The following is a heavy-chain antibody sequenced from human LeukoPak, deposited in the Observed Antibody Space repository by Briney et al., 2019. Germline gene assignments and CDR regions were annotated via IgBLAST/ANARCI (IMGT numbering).Heavy chain of an antibody. CDR2: IYYSGST. CDR3: ARDGRFPPEVLPRYFDY. CDR1: GGSISSSSYY. V-gene: IGHV4-39*07. J-gene: IGHJ4*02. D-gene: IGHD1-26*01. Sequence: SETLSLTCTVSGGSISSSSYYWGWIRQPPGKGLEWIGSIYYSGSTYYNPSLKSRVTISVETSKNQFSLKLSSVTAADTAVYYCARDGRFPPEVLPRYFDYWGQGTQVTVSS.